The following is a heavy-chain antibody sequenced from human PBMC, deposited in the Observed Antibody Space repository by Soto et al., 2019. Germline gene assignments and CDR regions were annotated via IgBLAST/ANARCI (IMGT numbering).Heavy chain of an antibody. CDR1: GFMLRLYD. CDR2: ITYSSNTI. V-gene: IGHV3-48*02. Sequence: GGSLRLSCAASGFMLRLYDMNWVRQAPGKGLEWVSDITYSSNTINYADSVKGRFTISRDNAKNSLYLQMNSLRDEDTAVYYCTRDAGRGYELDVWGQRTTVTVSS. CDR3: TRDAGRGYELDV. J-gene: IGHJ6*02. D-gene: IGHD5-12*01.